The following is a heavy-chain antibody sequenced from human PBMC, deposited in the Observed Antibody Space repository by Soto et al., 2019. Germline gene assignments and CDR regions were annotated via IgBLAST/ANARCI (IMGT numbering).Heavy chain of an antibody. CDR3: ARDKGNLITIVVETELRAFHI. CDR2: ISNSGST. J-gene: IGHJ3*02. Sequence: QVQLQESGPGLVKPAETLSLICTVSGGSVSSGSYHWSWIRQPPGKGLEWIGYISNSGSTNYNPSRKSRVTISVDTSKNQLSLRLSSVTAADTAMYYCARDKGNLITIVVETELRAFHIWGQGTMVTVSS. D-gene: IGHD3-9*01. CDR1: GGSVSSGSYH. V-gene: IGHV4-61*01.